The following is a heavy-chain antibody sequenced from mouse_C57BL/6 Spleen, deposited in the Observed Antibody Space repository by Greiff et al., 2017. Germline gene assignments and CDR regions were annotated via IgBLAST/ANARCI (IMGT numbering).Heavy chain of an antibody. D-gene: IGHD2-3*01. J-gene: IGHJ2*01. CDR1: GYSFTGYY. V-gene: IGHV1-42*01. Sequence: EVQLQQSGPELVKPGASVKISCKASGYSFTGYYMNWVKQSPEKSLEWIGEINPSTGGTTYNQKFKAKATLTVDKSSSTAYMQLKSLTSEDSAVYCCARDGYYDYWGQGTTLTVSS. CDR2: INPSTGGT. CDR3: ARDGYYDY.